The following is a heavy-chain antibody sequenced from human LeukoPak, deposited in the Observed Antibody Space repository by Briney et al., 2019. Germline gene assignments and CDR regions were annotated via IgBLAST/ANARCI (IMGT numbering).Heavy chain of an antibody. D-gene: IGHD6-6*01. J-gene: IGHJ4*02. CDR1: GGSFSGYY. Sequence: PSETLSLTCAVYGGSFSGYYWSWIRQPPGKGLEWIGETNHSGSTNYNPSLKSRVTISVDTSKNQFSLKLSSVTAADTAVYYCARGPLSIAARPWGYWGQGTLVTVSS. V-gene: IGHV4-34*01. CDR2: TNHSGST. CDR3: ARGPLSIAARPWGY.